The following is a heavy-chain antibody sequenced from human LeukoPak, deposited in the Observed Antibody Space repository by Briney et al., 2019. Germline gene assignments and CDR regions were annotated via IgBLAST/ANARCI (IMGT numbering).Heavy chain of an antibody. J-gene: IGHJ4*02. CDR3: ARYFHYYDSSGYYSRFDY. Sequence: PETLSLTCTVSGGSISSYYWSWIRQPPGKGLEWIGYIYYSGSTNYNPSLKSRVTISVDTSKNQFSLKLSSVTAADTAVYYCARYFHYYDSSGYYSRFDYWGQGTLVTVSS. CDR1: GGSISSYY. V-gene: IGHV4-59*01. CDR2: IYYSGST. D-gene: IGHD3-22*01.